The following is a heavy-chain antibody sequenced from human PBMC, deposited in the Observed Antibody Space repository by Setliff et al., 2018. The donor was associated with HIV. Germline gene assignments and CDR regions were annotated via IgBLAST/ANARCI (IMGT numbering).Heavy chain of an antibody. Sequence: ASVKVSCKASGYTFTGYDIHWVRQVPGQGLEWMGIADPSGGSTHYAQKFEGRVTMTRDTSTSTFHMELSSLTSEDRAIYYCARDGRAVTSLMVVVSLKNGMDVWGQGTTVTVSS. CDR2: ADPSGGST. J-gene: IGHJ6*02. CDR1: GYTFTGYD. D-gene: IGHD3-22*01. CDR3: ARDGRAVTSLMVVVSLKNGMDV. V-gene: IGHV1-46*01.